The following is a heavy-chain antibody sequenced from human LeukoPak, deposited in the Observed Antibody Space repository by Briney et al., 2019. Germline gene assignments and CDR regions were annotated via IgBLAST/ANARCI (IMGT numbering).Heavy chain of an antibody. CDR3: ASLPIAARAHFDY. V-gene: IGHV4-59*01. CDR1: GGSISSYY. Sequence: SETLSLTCTVSGGSISSYYWSWIRQPPGKGLEWIGYIYYSGSTNYNPSLKSRVTISVDTSKNQFSLKLSSVTAADTVVYYCASLPIAARAHFDYWGQGTLVTVSS. CDR2: IYYSGST. D-gene: IGHD6-6*01. J-gene: IGHJ4*02.